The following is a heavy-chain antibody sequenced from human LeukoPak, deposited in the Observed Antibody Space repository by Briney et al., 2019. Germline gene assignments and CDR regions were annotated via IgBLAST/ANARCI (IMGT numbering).Heavy chain of an antibody. J-gene: IGHJ3*02. CDR2: ISWNSGSI. CDR1: GFTFDDYA. CDR3: ARHERRYSYGSAYYAFDI. V-gene: IGHV3-9*01. Sequence: PGRSLRLSCAASGFTFDDYAMHWVRQAPGKGLEWVSGISWNSGSIGYADSVKGRFTISRDNAKNSLYPQMNSLRAEDTAVYYCARHERRYSYGSAYYAFDIWGQGTMVTVSS. D-gene: IGHD5-18*01.